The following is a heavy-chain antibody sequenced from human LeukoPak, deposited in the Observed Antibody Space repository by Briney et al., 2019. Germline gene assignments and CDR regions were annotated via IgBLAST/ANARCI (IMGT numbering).Heavy chain of an antibody. CDR3: ARESPYYYDSSDYSGEPDY. CDR2: INTNTGNP. Sequence: ASVRVSCKASGYTFTSYAMNWVRQAPGQGLEWMGWINTNTGNPTYAQGFTGRFVFSLDTSVSTAYLQISSLKAEDTAVYYCARESPYYYDSSDYSGEPDYWGQGTLVTVSS. CDR1: GYTFTSYA. D-gene: IGHD3-22*01. J-gene: IGHJ4*02. V-gene: IGHV7-4-1*02.